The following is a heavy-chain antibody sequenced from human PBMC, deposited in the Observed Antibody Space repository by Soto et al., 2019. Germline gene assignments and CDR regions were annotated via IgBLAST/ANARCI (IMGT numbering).Heavy chain of an antibody. CDR1: GGSMSSYY. Sequence: TSETLSLTFTVSGGSMSSYYWSWIRQPAGKGLEWIGRIYTSGSTFYNPSLKSRITISVDTSNNQFSLKLTSVTAADTAVYYCARVHVMVVAGSTLDYWGHGTLVTVSS. V-gene: IGHV4-4*07. J-gene: IGHJ4*01. CDR3: ARVHVMVVAGSTLDY. CDR2: IYTSGST. D-gene: IGHD6-19*01.